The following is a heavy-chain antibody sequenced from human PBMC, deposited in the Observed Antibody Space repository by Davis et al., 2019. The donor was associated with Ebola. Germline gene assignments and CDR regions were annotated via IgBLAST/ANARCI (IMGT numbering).Heavy chain of an antibody. CDR3: ARASTTLSYYYYYGMDV. CDR1: GGSISSSSYY. CDR2: IHYSGST. D-gene: IGHD1-14*01. J-gene: IGHJ6*02. Sequence: SETLSLTCTVSGGSISSSSYYWGWIRQPPGKGLEWIGSIHYSGSTYYNPSLKSRVTISVDTSKNQFSLKLRSVTAADTAVYYCARASTTLSYYYYYGMDVWGQGTTVTVSS. V-gene: IGHV4-39*07.